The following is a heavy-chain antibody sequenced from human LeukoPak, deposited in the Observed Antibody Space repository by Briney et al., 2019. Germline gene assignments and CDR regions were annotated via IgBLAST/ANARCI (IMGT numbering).Heavy chain of an antibody. D-gene: IGHD1-14*01. V-gene: IGHV3-7*03. CDR3: ACSNPNRNALDL. CDR1: AGTFSSNL. CDR2: IKKDGSEE. J-gene: IGHJ3*01. Sequence: GGSLRLSCAASAGTFSSNLMSWVRQAPGRGLEWVANIKKDGSEESYLDSVKGRFTVSRDNDKNSLFLQLKSMRREDKAVYYCACSNPNRNALDLWGQGTMVTISS.